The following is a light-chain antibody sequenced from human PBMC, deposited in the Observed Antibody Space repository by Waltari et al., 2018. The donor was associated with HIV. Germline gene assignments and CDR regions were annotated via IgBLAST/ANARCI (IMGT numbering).Light chain of an antibody. CDR2: EVS. CDR3: CAYAGSTTYVI. J-gene: IGLJ2*01. Sequence: QSPLTQPASVSGSPGQSITISCTGTSSDVGGYNLVSRYQQHPGRAPKPMIYEVSKRPSGVSNRFSGSKSGNTASLTISGLQAEDEADYYCCAYAGSTTYVIFGGGTKLTVL. V-gene: IGLV2-23*02. CDR1: SSDVGGYNL.